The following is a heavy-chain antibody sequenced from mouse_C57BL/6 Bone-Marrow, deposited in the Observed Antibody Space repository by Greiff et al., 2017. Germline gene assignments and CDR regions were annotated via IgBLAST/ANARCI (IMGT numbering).Heavy chain of an antibody. CDR1: GYTFTSYG. CDR3: AREDWGGDFDY. CDR2: IYPRSGNT. J-gene: IGHJ2*01. D-gene: IGHD4-1*01. V-gene: IGHV1-81*01. Sequence: VQLQQSGAELARPGASVKLSCKASGYTFTSYGISWVKQRTGQGLEWIGEIYPRSGNTYYNEKFQGKATLTADKSSSTAYMELRSLTSEDSAVYFRAREDWGGDFDYWGQGTTLTVSS.